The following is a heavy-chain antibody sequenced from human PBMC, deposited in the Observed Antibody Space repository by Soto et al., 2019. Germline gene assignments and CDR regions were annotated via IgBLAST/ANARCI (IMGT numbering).Heavy chain of an antibody. V-gene: IGHV3-11*01. J-gene: IGHJ6*03. CDR1: GFTFSDYY. D-gene: IGHD5-12*01. CDR3: ARAVSGYGGDYVPYYYYYYMDV. CDR2: ISSSGSTI. Sequence: GGSLRLSCAASGFTFSDYYMSWIRQAPGKGLEWVSYISSSGSTIYYADSVKGRFTISRDNAKNSLYLQMNSLRAEDTAVYYCARAVSGYGGDYVPYYYYYYMDVWGKGTTVTVSS.